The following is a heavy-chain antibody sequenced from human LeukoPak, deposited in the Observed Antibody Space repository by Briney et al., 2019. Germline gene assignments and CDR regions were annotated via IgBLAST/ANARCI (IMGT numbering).Heavy chain of an antibody. CDR2: IYTSGST. CDR1: GGSINNYY. CDR3: ARDHDYGGVPYYFDY. J-gene: IGHJ4*02. V-gene: IGHV4-4*07. D-gene: IGHD4-23*01. Sequence: PSETLSLTCSVSGGSINNYYWSWIRQPAGKGLEWIGRIYTSGSTNYNPSLQSRVTMSADTSKNQFSLKLNSVTAADTAVYYCARDHDYGGVPYYFDYWGQGTLVTVSS.